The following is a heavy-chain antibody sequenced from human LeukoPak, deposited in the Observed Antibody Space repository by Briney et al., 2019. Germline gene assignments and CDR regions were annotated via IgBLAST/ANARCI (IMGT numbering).Heavy chain of an antibody. V-gene: IGHV1-18*01. CDR1: GSTFTSYG. D-gene: IGHD3-9*01. J-gene: IGHJ3*02. Sequence: GASVKVSGKAAGSTFTSYGFCWVGQAPGQGLGWMGWISTYNGKTNYAQKIQGRVTMTTDTSTSTAYMELRSLRSDDTAVYYCARDRNDILTGYTAFDIWGQGTMVTVSS. CDR3: ARDRNDILTGYTAFDI. CDR2: ISTYNGKT.